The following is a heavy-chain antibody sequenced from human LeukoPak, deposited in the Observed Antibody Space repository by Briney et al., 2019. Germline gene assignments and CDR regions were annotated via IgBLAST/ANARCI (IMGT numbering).Heavy chain of an antibody. V-gene: IGHV3-30*18. D-gene: IGHD5-24*01. Sequence: GGSLRLSCAASGFIFSTYGMHWVRQAPGKGLEWVAVISYDGRKKYYADSVKGRFTISRDNSKNTLDLQMNSLRAEDTAVYYCSKATPPRDGSNPDYWGQGTLVTVSS. CDR2: ISYDGRKK. CDR3: SKATPPRDGSNPDY. J-gene: IGHJ4*02. CDR1: GFIFSTYG.